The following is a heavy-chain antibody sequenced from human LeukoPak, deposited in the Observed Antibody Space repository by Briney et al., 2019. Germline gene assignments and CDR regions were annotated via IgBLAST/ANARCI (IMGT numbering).Heavy chain of an antibody. CDR2: INPKSGGT. V-gene: IGHV1-2*02. D-gene: IGHD1-26*01. J-gene: IGHJ4*02. Sequence: ASVKVSCKASGYTFTDYYIHWVRQAPGQGLEWMGWINPKSGGTNYAQKFQGRVTVTRDTSISTAYMELNSLRSDDTAIYYCAGDKWAAGVAFDYWGQGTLVTVSS. CDR1: GYTFTDYY. CDR3: AGDKWAAGVAFDY.